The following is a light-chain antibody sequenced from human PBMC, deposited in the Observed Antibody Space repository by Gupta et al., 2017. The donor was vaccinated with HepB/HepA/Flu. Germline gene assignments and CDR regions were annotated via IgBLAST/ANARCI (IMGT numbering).Light chain of an antibody. J-gene: IGKJ1*01. CDR2: NAS. CDR1: QTVSANY. Sequence: PGDRATLSCRASQTVSANYLAWYQHKLGQPPRLLIYNASKRATGIPDRFSGSGSGTDFTLTISRLEPEDLAVYYCQQYGGSATFGQGTKVEVK. CDR3: QQYGGSAT. V-gene: IGKV3-20*01.